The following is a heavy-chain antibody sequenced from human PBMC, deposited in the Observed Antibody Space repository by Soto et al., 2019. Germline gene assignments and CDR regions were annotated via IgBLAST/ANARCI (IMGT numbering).Heavy chain of an antibody. Sequence: SETLSLTYAVYGGSFSGYHWSWVRQPPGKGLEWIGEINHSGSTNFNPSLKSRITISVDTSKNQFSLKLSSVTAADTAVYYCARGRWLRSSFDYWGQGTLVTVSS. CDR2: INHSGST. J-gene: IGHJ4*02. D-gene: IGHD5-12*01. V-gene: IGHV4-34*01. CDR3: ARGRWLRSSFDY. CDR1: GGSFSGYH.